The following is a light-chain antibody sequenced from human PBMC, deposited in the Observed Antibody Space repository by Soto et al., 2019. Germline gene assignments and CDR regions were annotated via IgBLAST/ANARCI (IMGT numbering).Light chain of an antibody. J-gene: IGKJ4*01. CDR2: GAS. CDR1: QSVSSN. V-gene: IGKV3-15*01. Sequence: EIVMTQSPATLSVSPGERATISCRASQSVSSNLAWYQQKPGQAPRLLIYGASTRATGIPARFSGSGSGTEFTLTISSLQSEDFAVYYCQQYNNWPPLTFGAGTKVEIK. CDR3: QQYNNWPPLT.